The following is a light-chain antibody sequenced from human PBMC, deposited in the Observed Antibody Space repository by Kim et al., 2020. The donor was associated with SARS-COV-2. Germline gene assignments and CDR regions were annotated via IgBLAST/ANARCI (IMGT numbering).Light chain of an antibody. CDR2: DAS. CDR3: QQRNNWPPIT. Sequence: APGERATLSCRASQRVSSYLAWYQQKPGQAPRLLIYDASNRATGIPARFSGSGSWTDFTLTISSLEPEDFAVYYCQQRNNWPPITFGQGTRLEIK. J-gene: IGKJ5*01. V-gene: IGKV3-11*01. CDR1: QRVSSY.